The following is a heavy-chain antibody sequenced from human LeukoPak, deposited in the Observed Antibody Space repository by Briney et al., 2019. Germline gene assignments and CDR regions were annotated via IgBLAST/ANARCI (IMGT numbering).Heavy chain of an antibody. D-gene: IGHD6-19*01. CDR3: ARGYSSGWYVGYFDY. J-gene: IGHJ4*02. CDR2: IYYSGST. CDR1: GGSISSGGYY. V-gene: IGHV4-31*03. Sequence: SETLSLTCTVSGGSISSGGYYWSWIRQHPGKGLEWIGYIYYSGSTYYNPSLKSRVTISVDTSKNQFSLKLSSVTAADTAVYYCARGYSSGWYVGYFDYWGQGTLVTVSS.